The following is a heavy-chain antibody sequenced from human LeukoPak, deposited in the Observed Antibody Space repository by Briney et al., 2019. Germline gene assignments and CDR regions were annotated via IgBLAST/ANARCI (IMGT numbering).Heavy chain of an antibody. D-gene: IGHD6-13*01. V-gene: IGHV4-34*01. J-gene: IGHJ6*03. Sequence: PSETLSLTCAVYGGSFSGYYWSWIRQPPGKGLEWIGEISHSGSTNYNPSLKSRVTISVDTSKNQFSLKLSSVTAADTAVYYCARGLVSSSWYRYYYYYMDVWGKGTTVTVSS. CDR2: ISHSGST. CDR1: GGSFSGYY. CDR3: ARGLVSSSWYRYYYYYMDV.